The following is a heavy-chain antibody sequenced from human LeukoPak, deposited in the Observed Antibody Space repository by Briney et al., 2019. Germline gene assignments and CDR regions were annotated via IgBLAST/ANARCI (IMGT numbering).Heavy chain of an antibody. J-gene: IGHJ4*02. CDR3: ARDRSGGSRYYDFWSGYYSFDY. Sequence: PGGSLRLSCAVSGFTFSSYSMNWVRQAPGKGLEWVSSISSSSSYIYYADSVKGRFTISRDNAKNSLYLQMNSLRAEDTAVYYCARDRSGGSRYYDFWSGYYSFDYWGQGTLVTVSS. CDR2: ISSSSSYI. CDR1: GFTFSSYS. D-gene: IGHD3-3*01. V-gene: IGHV3-21*01.